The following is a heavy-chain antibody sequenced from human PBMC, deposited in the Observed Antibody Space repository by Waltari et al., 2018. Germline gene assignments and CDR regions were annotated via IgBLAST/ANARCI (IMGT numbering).Heavy chain of an antibody. V-gene: IGHV4-34*01. CDR2: INHSGST. Sequence: QVQLQQWGAGLLKPSETLSLTCAVYGGSFSGYYWSWIRQPPGKGLGWIGEINHSGSTNYNPSLKSRVTISVDTSKNQFSLKLSSVTAADTAVYYCARGMEGADAFDIWGQGTMVTVSS. CDR3: ARGMEGADAFDI. D-gene: IGHD3-16*01. CDR1: GGSFSGYY. J-gene: IGHJ3*02.